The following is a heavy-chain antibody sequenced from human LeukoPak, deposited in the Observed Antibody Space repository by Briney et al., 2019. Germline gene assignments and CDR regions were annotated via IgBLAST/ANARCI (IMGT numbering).Heavy chain of an antibody. CDR3: AKARLEYYFDY. J-gene: IGHJ4*02. CDR2: MDRSASHI. Sequence: GGSLRLSCAASGFSFSSYSMNWVRQAPGKGLEWVSSMDRSASHIYYAESVKGRFTISRDNAKSSLYLQMSSLRAEDTAVYYCAKARLEYYFDYWGQGTLVTVSS. V-gene: IGHV3-21*04. CDR1: GFSFSSYS.